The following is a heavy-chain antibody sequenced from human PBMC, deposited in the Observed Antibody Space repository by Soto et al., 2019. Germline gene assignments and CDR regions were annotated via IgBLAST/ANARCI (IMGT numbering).Heavy chain of an antibody. Sequence: GPQRLSYAASGFDFSTHALTKVRQAPGKGLEWLSSITNTGITTHYADSVKGRFTISRENSRNTLHLQLNNLRVDDTAVYYCAKGFDYGDTKHIDHWGQGTLVTVSS. CDR2: ITNTGITT. CDR3: AKGFDYGDTKHIDH. D-gene: IGHD4-17*01. V-gene: IGHV3-23*01. CDR1: GFDFSTHA. J-gene: IGHJ4*02.